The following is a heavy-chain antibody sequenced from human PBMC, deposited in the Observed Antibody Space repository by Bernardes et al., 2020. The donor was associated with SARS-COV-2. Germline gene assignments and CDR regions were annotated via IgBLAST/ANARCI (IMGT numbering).Heavy chain of an antibody. Sequence: ASVKVSCKASGYTFTSYDINWVRQATGQGREWMGWMNPNSGNTGYAQKFQGRVTMTRNTSISTAYMELSSLRSEDTAVYYCARDTLVLRYFDWSPGGMDVWGQGTTVTVSS. J-gene: IGHJ6*02. D-gene: IGHD3-9*01. CDR2: MNPNSGNT. CDR3: ARDTLVLRYFDWSPGGMDV. V-gene: IGHV1-8*01. CDR1: GYTFTSYD.